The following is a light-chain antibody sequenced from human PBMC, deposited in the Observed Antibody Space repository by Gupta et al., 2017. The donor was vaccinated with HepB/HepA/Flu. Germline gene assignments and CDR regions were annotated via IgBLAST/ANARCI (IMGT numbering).Light chain of an antibody. V-gene: IGKV1-33*01. CDR1: QDNRTN. Sequence: DIHLTPSPSSLSASVGDRVTLSCQAGQDNRTNLNWYHQRQEKTPKLLIYGASTWQSGVPARFSGTGSGTALTLIISSLQSEDVGIFFCQQFENIPYTFGQGTNLEIK. J-gene: IGKJ5*01. CDR2: GAS. CDR3: QQFENIPYT.